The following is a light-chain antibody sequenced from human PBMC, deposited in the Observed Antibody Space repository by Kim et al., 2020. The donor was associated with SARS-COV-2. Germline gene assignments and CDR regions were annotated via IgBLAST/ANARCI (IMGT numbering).Light chain of an antibody. V-gene: IGLV3-21*04. CDR3: QVWDSSSDHRYWV. Sequence: SYELTQPPSVSVAPGKTARITCGGNNIGSKSVHWYQQKPGQAPVLVIYYDSDRPSGIPERFSGSNSGNTATLTISRVEAGDEADYYCQVWDSSSDHRYWVFGGGTQLTVL. J-gene: IGLJ3*02. CDR2: YDS. CDR1: NIGSKS.